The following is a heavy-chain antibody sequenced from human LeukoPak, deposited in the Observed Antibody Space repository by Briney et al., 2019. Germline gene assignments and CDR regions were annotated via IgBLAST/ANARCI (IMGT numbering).Heavy chain of an antibody. Sequence: GGSLRLSCAATGFRFSNSAMSWVRQAPGKGLEWVSGISGSGSSKYDADFVKVRITVSRDNSKNTLYLQMSSLRAEDTGIYFCAKNLTRNEWLILHQFDVWGQGALVTVSS. D-gene: IGHD6-19*01. V-gene: IGHV3-23*01. CDR3: AKNLTRNEWLILHQFDV. J-gene: IGHJ4*02. CDR2: ISGSGSSK. CDR1: GFRFSNSA.